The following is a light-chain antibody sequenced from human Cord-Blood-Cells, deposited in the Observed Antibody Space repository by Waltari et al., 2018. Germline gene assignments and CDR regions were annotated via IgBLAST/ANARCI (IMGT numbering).Light chain of an antibody. CDR2: EVS. CDR1: SSDVGGYNY. CDR3: SSYAGSNNYV. V-gene: IGLV2-8*01. J-gene: IGLJ1*01. Sequence: QSALTHPPSASGSPGQSVTISCTGTSSDVGGYNYVSWYQQHPGKAPKLMIAEVSKRPSGVPDRCSGSKSGNTASLTVSGLQAEDEADYYCSSYAGSNNYVFGTGTKVTVL.